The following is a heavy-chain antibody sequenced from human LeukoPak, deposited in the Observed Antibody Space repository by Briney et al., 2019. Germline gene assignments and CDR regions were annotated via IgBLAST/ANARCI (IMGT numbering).Heavy chain of an antibody. CDR1: GFTFSSYG. Sequence: GGSLRLSCAASGFTFSSYGMHWVRQAPGKGLEWVAIISYDGSNKYYADSVKGRFTISRDNSKNTLYLQMNSLRAEDTAVYYCAKDSVGALEHWGQGTLVTVSS. V-gene: IGHV3-30*18. CDR2: ISYDGSNK. D-gene: IGHD1-26*01. J-gene: IGHJ4*02. CDR3: AKDSVGALEH.